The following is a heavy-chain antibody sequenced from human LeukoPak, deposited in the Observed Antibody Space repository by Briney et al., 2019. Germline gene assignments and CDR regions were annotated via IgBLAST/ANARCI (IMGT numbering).Heavy chain of an antibody. CDR2: INDSGSP. CDR1: GFIFSTYG. J-gene: IGHJ4*02. CDR3: ARGPHQHWPLGQF. Sequence: GTLRLSCAASGFIFSTYGMSWVRQSPGKGLEWIGEINDSGSPIYSPSLRSRLTISVDTSKNQFSVTLTSVTVADTAVYYCARGPHQHWPLGQFWGQGSLVTVSS. V-gene: IGHV4-34*01. D-gene: IGHD2-2*01.